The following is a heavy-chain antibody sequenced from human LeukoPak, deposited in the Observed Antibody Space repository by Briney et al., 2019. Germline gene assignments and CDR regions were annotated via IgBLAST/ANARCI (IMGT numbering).Heavy chain of an antibody. D-gene: IGHD6-13*01. Sequence: GGSLRLSCAASGFTFSNAWMSWVRQAPGKGLEWVGRIKSKTDGGTTDYAAPVKGRFTISRDDSKNTLYLQMNSLKTEDTAVYYCTTPIGSIAAGSTDYWGQGTLVTVSS. J-gene: IGHJ4*02. V-gene: IGHV3-15*01. CDR1: GFTFSNAW. CDR2: IKSKTDGGTT. CDR3: TTPIGSIAAGSTDY.